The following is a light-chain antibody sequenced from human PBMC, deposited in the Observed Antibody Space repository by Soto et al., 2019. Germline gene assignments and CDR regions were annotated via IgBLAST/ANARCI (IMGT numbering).Light chain of an antibody. CDR2: GAS. V-gene: IGKV3-15*01. CDR1: QSVSSN. Sequence: DIVMTQSPAALSVSPGESATLSCRASQSVSSNLAWYQQKPGQAPRLPIYGASTRATGIPARFSGSGAGTEFIPTISSLQSEDFSVYYCQQYNNWPPITLSQGTRLEIK. J-gene: IGKJ5*01. CDR3: QQYNNWPPIT.